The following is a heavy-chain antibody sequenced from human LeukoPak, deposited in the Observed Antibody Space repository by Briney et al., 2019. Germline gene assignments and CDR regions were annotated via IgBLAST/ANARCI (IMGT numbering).Heavy chain of an antibody. CDR2: INHSGST. V-gene: IGHV4-34*01. CDR3: ATLYSSGRYIDY. J-gene: IGHJ4*02. Sequence: SETLSLTCAVYGGSFSGYYWSWIRQPPGKGLEWIGEINHSGSTNYNPSLKSRVTISVDTSKNQFSLKLSSVTAADMAVYYCATLYSSGRYIDYWGQGTLVTVSS. D-gene: IGHD6-19*01. CDR1: GGSFSGYY.